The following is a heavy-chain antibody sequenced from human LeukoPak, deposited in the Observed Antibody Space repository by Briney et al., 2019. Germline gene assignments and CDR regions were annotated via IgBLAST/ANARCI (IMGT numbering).Heavy chain of an antibody. Sequence: GASVTVSFTASGYTFIIYGISWVRQAPGQGLEWMGWISTYNGNTNYAQKFQGRVTMTTDTSTSTAYMELRSLRSDDTAVYYCARDPDISTNWFDPWGQGTLVTVSS. CDR1: GYTFIIYG. CDR2: ISTYNGNT. V-gene: IGHV1-18*01. D-gene: IGHD3-9*01. J-gene: IGHJ5*02. CDR3: ARDPDISTNWFDP.